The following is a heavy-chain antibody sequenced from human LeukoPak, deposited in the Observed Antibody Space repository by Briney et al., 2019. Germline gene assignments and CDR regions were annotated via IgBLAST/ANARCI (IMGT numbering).Heavy chain of an antibody. V-gene: IGHV3-49*04. J-gene: IGHJ4*02. D-gene: IGHD2-2*01. CDR1: GFTFGDYD. Sequence: GGSLTLSCTASGFTFGDYDMSWVRQAPGKGLEWVGFIRSKGSGGTTEYAASVKGRFTISGDDSKSIAYLQMNSLRAEDTAVYYCARVVCSSTSCYEGSFDYWGQGTLVTVSS. CDR3: ARVVCSSTSCYEGSFDY. CDR2: IRSKGSGGTT.